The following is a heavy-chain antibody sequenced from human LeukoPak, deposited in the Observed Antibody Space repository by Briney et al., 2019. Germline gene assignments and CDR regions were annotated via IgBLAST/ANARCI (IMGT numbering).Heavy chain of an antibody. CDR3: ASGVGTIFGVVNFDY. J-gene: IGHJ4*02. CDR2: IYHSGST. V-gene: IGHV4-38-2*02. CDR1: CYSISSGYY. Sequence: KPSETLSLTCTVSCYSISSGYYWGWIRQPPGKGLEWIGSIYHSGSTYYNPSLKSRVTISVDTSKNQFSLKLSSVTAADTAVYYCASGVGTIFGVVNFDYWGQGTLVTVSS. D-gene: IGHD3-3*01.